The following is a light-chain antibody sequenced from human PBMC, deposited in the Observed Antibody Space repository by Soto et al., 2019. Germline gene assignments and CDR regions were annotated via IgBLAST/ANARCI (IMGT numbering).Light chain of an antibody. Sequence: DIQMTQSPSTLSASVGDRVTITCRASQSISTWLAWYHQKPGKAPKLLIYDASSLESGVPSRFSGSGSGTAFTLTISSLQPDDFATYYCQQYSSYSGTFGHGTKVDIK. J-gene: IGKJ1*01. CDR2: DAS. V-gene: IGKV1-5*01. CDR3: QQYSSYSGT. CDR1: QSISTW.